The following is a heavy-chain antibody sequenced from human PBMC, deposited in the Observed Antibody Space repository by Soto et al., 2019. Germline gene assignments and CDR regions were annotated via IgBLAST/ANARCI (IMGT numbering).Heavy chain of an antibody. J-gene: IGHJ6*02. CDR3: ARDHYVYDILTGYGYYYGMDV. D-gene: IGHD3-9*01. CDR1: GGFISSNIYY. V-gene: IGHV4-39*02. Sequence: SETLPLTYTVSGGFISSNIYYWGWIRQPPGKGLEWIGNIHYSGSTYYDSSLKSRVTISVDTSKNQFSLKLSSVTAADTAVYYCARDHYVYDILTGYGYYYGMDVWGQGTTVT. CDR2: IHYSGST.